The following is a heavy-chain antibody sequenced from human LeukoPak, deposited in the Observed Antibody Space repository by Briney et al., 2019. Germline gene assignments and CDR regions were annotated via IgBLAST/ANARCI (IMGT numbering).Heavy chain of an antibody. J-gene: IGHJ4*02. Sequence: SETLSLTCTVSGVTISSYYWSWIRQPPGKGLEWIGYIHYSGSTKYNPSLKSRVTISVDTSKNQFSLKLSSVTAADTAVYCCARWYSSGWAFDYWGQGTLVTVSS. D-gene: IGHD6-19*01. CDR2: IHYSGST. CDR1: GVTISSYY. V-gene: IGHV4-59*08. CDR3: ARWYSSGWAFDY.